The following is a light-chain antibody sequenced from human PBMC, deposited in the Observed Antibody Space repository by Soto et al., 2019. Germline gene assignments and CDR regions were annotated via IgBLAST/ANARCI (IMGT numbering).Light chain of an antibody. CDR1: SSDVGYYDY. CDR2: AVS. Sequence: QSVLAQPASVSGSPGRSITISCTGTSSDVGYYDYVSWYQQHPGKAPKLMIYAVSSRPSGVSNRFSGSKSGNTASLTISGLQAEDEADYYCSSYTSSSTLGVFGTGTKVTVL. J-gene: IGLJ1*01. CDR3: SSYTSSSTLGV. V-gene: IGLV2-14*01.